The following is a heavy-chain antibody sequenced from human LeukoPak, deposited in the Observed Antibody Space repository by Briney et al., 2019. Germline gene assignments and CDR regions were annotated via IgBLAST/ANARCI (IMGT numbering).Heavy chain of an antibody. CDR1: GFTFDDYA. D-gene: IGHD2-21*01. CDR3: AKDRIPDGYYSIDF. Sequence: PGRSLRLSCAASGFTFDDYAMHWVRQAPGKGLEWVSGISWNSGSIDYADSVKGRFTISRDNSKNTLYLQMNSLRAEDTAVYYCAKDRIPDGYYSIDFWGQGILVTVSS. V-gene: IGHV3-9*01. J-gene: IGHJ4*02. CDR2: ISWNSGSI.